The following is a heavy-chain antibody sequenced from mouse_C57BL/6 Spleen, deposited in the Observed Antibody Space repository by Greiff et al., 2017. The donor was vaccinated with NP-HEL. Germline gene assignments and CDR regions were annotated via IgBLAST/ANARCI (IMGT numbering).Heavy chain of an antibody. V-gene: IGHV1-81*01. CDR1: GYTFTSYG. CDR2: IYPRSGNT. CDR3: AREDDSAWFAY. J-gene: IGHJ3*01. D-gene: IGHD2-4*01. Sequence: QVQLQQSGAELARPGASVKLSCKASGYTFTSYGISWVKQRTGQGLEWIGEIYPRSGNTYYNEKFKGKATLTADKSSSTAYMELRSLTSEDSAVYFCAREDDSAWFAYWGQGTLVTVSA.